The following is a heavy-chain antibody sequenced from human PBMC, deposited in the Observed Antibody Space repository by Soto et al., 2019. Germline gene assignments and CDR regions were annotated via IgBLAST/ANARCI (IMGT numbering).Heavy chain of an antibody. Sequence: QVQLVQSGAEVKKPGASVKVSCKASGYSFTSYGITWLRQAPGQGLEWMGWISSYNGDTNYAQKLQGRVTMTTDTSKSTGYMEVRSPRSDDTAVYFWARGWELNDWGQGTLVTVSS. J-gene: IGHJ4*02. CDR3: ARGWELND. D-gene: IGHD3-10*01. CDR1: GYSFTSYG. V-gene: IGHV1-18*01. CDR2: ISSYNGDT.